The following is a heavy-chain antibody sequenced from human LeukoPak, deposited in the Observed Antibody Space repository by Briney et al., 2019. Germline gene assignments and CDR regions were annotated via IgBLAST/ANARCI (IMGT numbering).Heavy chain of an antibody. J-gene: IGHJ4*02. D-gene: IGHD4-17*01. CDR1: GFPFSVYE. Sequence: GGSLRLSCAVSGFPFSVYEMNWVRQAPGKGLEWVSYISSSGSTIYYADSVKGRFTISRDNAKNSLYLQMNSLRAEDTAVYYCARGSEADYGDLTRSYWGQGTLVTVSS. V-gene: IGHV3-48*03. CDR3: ARGSEADYGDLTRSY. CDR2: ISSSGSTI.